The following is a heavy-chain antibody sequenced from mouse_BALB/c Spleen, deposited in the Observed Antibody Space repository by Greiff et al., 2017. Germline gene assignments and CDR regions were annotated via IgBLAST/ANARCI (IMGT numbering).Heavy chain of an antibody. CDR2: INPSTGYT. CDR3: ARITDGDSYAMDY. D-gene: IGHD2-13*01. V-gene: IGHV1-7*01. J-gene: IGHJ4*01. CDR1: GYTFTSYW. Sequence: VQVVESGAELAKPGASVKMSCKASGYTFTSYWMHWVKQRPGQGLEWIGYINPSTGYTEYNQKFKDKATLTADKSSSTAYMQLSSLTSEDSAVFYCARITDGDSYAMDYGGQGTSVTVSS.